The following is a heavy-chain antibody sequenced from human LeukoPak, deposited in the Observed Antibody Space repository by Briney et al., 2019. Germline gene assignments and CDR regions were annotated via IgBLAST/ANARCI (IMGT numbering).Heavy chain of an antibody. J-gene: IGHJ3*02. Sequence: PSQTLSLTCTVSGGSISSGGYYWSWIRQHPGKGLEWIGYIYYSGSTYYNPSLKSRVTISVDTSKYQFSLKLSSVTAADTAVYYCARDFYYYGSGSYLAFDIWGQGTMVTVSS. CDR2: IYYSGST. V-gene: IGHV4-31*03. D-gene: IGHD3-10*01. CDR3: ARDFYYYGSGSYLAFDI. CDR1: GGSISSGGYY.